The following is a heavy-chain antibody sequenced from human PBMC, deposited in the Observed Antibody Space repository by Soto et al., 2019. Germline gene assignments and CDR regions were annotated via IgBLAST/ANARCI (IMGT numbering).Heavy chain of an antibody. V-gene: IGHV4-59*01. CDR3: GRDWGFFFKAEDGIRDVRSVSAFLLNRPSDL. CDR2: IYYSGST. Sequence: GNGLECIGYIYYSGSTNYNPSLKSRVTISVDTSKNQFSLKLSSVNAADTAVYYCGRDWGFFFKAEDGIRDVRSVSAFLLNRPSDL. D-gene: IGHD3-10*02. J-gene: IGHJ2*01.